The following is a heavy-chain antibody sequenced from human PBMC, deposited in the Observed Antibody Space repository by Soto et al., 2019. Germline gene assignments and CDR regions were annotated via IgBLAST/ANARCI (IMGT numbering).Heavy chain of an antibody. CDR2: IFHSGRT. J-gene: IGHJ3*01. Sequence: SLSPAGPVSGGSISSGNYYWTWIRERPGKGLEWIGYIFHSGRTYFHPSLKSRVTISVDTSKNQFSLNLSSVTAADTAVYYCARDRSTVSYDAFDVWGQGTMVTVSS. D-gene: IGHD4-17*01. CDR3: ARDRSTVSYDAFDV. V-gene: IGHV4-31*03. CDR1: GGSISSGNYY.